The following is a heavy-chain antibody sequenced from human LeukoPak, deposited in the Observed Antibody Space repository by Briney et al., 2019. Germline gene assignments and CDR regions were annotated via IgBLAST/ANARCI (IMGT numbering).Heavy chain of an antibody. V-gene: IGHV3-23*01. CDR3: TRDRPNYYGSDGHYYRRNGDH. J-gene: IGHJ5*02. CDR1: EFTFSIYA. D-gene: IGHD3-22*01. Sequence: GGSLRLSCAASEFTFSIYAMSWVRQAPGKGLEWVSSITSRGEGTWYAGSVKGRFTISRDNSKNTLYLQMNSLRAEDTAVYYCTRDRPNYYGSDGHYYRRNGDHWGQGTLATVSS. CDR2: ITSRGEGT.